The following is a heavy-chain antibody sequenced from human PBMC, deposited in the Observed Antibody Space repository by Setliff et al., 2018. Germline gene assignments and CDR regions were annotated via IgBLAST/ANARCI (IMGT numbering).Heavy chain of an antibody. D-gene: IGHD2-15*01. J-gene: IGHJ4*02. CDR1: GFTFTDHY. Sequence: ASVKVSCKASGFTFTDHYMHWVRQAPGQGPEWMGWINLHSGGTNYAQKFQDRVTMTSDTSITTAYMELSSLTSDDRAIYYCARGRIGSTWTGDYWGQGTQVTVSS. V-gene: IGHV1-2*02. CDR3: ARGRIGSTWTGDY. CDR2: INLHSGGT.